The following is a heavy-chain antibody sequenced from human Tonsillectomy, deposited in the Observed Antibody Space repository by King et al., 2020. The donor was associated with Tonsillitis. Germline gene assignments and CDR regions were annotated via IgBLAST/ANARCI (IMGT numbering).Heavy chain of an antibody. V-gene: IGHV4-39*01. CDR2: IFYSGNT. Sequence: QLQESGPGLVKASDTLSLTCTVSGGSISSAINYWGWIRQPPGMGLEWIANIFYSGNTYYNPSLESRVTISVDTSKNQFSLKLSSVTAADTAVYYCARGDWGILFAFWGQGILVTVSS. CDR3: ARGDWGILFAF. D-gene: IGHD3/OR15-3a*01. J-gene: IGHJ4*02. CDR1: GGSISSAINY.